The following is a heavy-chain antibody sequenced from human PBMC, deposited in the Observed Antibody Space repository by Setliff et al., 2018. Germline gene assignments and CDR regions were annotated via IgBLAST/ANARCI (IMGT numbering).Heavy chain of an antibody. Sequence: GGSLRLSCAASKFTFSNYAMNWVRQAPGKGLEWVSYISSSGSTIYYADSVKGRFTISRDNAKNSLYLQMNSLRAEDTAVYYCARDAVAGIILGYYYGMDVWGQGTTVTVSS. D-gene: IGHD6-19*01. CDR3: ARDAVAGIILGYYYGMDV. CDR2: ISSSGSTI. CDR1: KFTFSNYA. J-gene: IGHJ6*02. V-gene: IGHV3-48*03.